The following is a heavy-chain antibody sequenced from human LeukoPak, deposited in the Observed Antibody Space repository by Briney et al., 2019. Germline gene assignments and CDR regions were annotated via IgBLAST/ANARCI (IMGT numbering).Heavy chain of an antibody. J-gene: IGHJ3*02. Sequence: ASVKVSCKTSGYTFSDYYIHWIRQAPGQGLEWVGWINPNSGDTDYAQKFQGRVTVTRDTSISTAYMELGRLRSDDTAVYYCARRSTMVRGRGAFDIWGQGTMVTVSS. V-gene: IGHV1-2*02. CDR3: ARRSTMVRGRGAFDI. CDR1: GYTFSDYY. D-gene: IGHD3-10*01. CDR2: INPNSGDT.